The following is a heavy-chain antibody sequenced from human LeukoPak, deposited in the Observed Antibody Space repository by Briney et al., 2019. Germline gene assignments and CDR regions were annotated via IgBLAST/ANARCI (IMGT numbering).Heavy chain of an antibody. J-gene: IGHJ4*02. CDR1: GFTFSSYA. CDR3: AKGVVVVPAALNYFDY. D-gene: IGHD2-2*01. V-gene: IGHV3-23*01. CDR2: ISGSGGST. Sequence: PGGSLRLSCAASGFTFSSYAMSWVRQAPGKGLEWVSAISGSGGSTYYADSVKGRFTISRDNSKNTLYLRMNSLRAEDTAVYYCAKGVVVVPAALNYFDYWGQGTLVTVSS.